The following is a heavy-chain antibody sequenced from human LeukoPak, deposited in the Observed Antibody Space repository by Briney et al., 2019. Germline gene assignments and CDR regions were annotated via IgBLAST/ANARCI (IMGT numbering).Heavy chain of an antibody. CDR1: GGSINSNSHH. D-gene: IGHD3-9*01. J-gene: IGHJ4*02. V-gene: IGHV4-39*01. CDR2: IYYSGTT. CDR3: ARRGDILTDYAFDY. Sequence: SETLSLTCSVSGGSINSNSHHWDWIRQAPGKGLEWIGNIYYSGTTSYNPSLKSRLTISVDTSKKQFSLRLSSVTAADTAVYYCARRGDILTDYAFDYWGQGTLVTVSS.